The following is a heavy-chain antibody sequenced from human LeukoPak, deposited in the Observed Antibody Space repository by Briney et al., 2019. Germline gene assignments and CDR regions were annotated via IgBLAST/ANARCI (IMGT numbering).Heavy chain of an antibody. Sequence: GGSLRLSCAASGFTFSSYSMNWVRQAPGKGLEWVSSISTSSTYIYYADSVKGRFTISRDNAKNSLYLQMNSLRAEDTAVYYCARDPPFIIGTTFFNYWGQGTLVTVSS. CDR2: ISTSSTYI. D-gene: IGHD1-20*01. CDR3: ARDPPFIIGTTFFNY. CDR1: GFTFSSYS. J-gene: IGHJ4*02. V-gene: IGHV3-21*01.